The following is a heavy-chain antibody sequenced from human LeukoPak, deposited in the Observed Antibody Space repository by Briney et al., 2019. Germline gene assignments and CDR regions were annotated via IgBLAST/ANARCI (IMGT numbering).Heavy chain of an antibody. CDR1: GGTFSNYA. V-gene: IGHV1-69*13. Sequence: GASVKVSCKASGGTFSNYAISWVRQAPGQGLEWMGGIIPIFGTANYAQKFQDRVTITADESTSTAYMELSSLRSEDTAVYYCASAAGDYRNYYYGMDVWGQGTTVTVSS. CDR2: IIPIFGTA. J-gene: IGHJ6*02. CDR3: ASAAGDYRNYYYGMDV. D-gene: IGHD4-17*01.